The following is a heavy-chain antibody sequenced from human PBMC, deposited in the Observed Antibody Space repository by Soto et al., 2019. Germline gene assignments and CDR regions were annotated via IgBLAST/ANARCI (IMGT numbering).Heavy chain of an antibody. Sequence: GESLKISCKGSGYSFTSYWIGWVRQMPGEGLEWMGIIYPGDSDTRYSPSFQGQVTISADKSISTAYLQWSSLKASDTAMYYCARHNPYSSSPGWYYFDYWGQGTLVTVSS. J-gene: IGHJ4*02. CDR2: IYPGDSDT. V-gene: IGHV5-51*01. CDR1: GYSFTSYW. CDR3: ARHNPYSSSPGWYYFDY. D-gene: IGHD6-6*01.